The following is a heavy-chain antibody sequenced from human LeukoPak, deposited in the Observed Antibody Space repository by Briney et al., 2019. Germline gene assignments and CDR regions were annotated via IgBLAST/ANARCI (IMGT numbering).Heavy chain of an antibody. CDR2: IYYSGST. D-gene: IGHD3-22*01. CDR3: ARDFYDTSTYYYVDAFDI. CDR1: GGSISSDY. Sequence: SETLSLTCTVSGGSISSDYWSWIRQPPGKGLEWIGYIYYSGSTNYNPSLKSRVTISVDTSKNQFSLKLSSVTAADTAVYYCARDFYDTSTYYYVDAFDIWGQGTMVTVSS. V-gene: IGHV4-59*01. J-gene: IGHJ3*02.